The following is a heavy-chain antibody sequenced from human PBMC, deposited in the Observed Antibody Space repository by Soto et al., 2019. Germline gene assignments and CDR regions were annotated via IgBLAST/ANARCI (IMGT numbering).Heavy chain of an antibody. V-gene: IGHV1-69*02. CDR1: GCTFTSYT. J-gene: IGHJ6*03. Sequence: SVKVSCKASGCTFTSYTISWVRQAPGQRLEWMRRIIPIIGITNYAQKFQGRVTITADKSTSTAYMVLSSLRSEETAVYYCGSALSSKNYYYYMNAGGKGTRVTVS. CDR2: IIPIIGIT. CDR3: GSALSSKNYYYYMNA.